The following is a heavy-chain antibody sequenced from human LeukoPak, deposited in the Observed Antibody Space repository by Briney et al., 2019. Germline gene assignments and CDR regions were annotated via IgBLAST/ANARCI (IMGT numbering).Heavy chain of an antibody. V-gene: IGHV1-46*01. CDR1: GYTFTRYY. CDR3: ARLHPDDYGDYVDY. D-gene: IGHD4-17*01. J-gene: IGHJ4*02. CDR2: INPSGGST. Sequence: ASVKVSCKASGYTFTRYYIHWVRQAPGQGLEWTGKINPSGGSTSYAQKFQGRVTMTRDTSTSTVYMEVSSLRSEDTAVYYCARLHPDDYGDYVDYWGQGTLVTVSS.